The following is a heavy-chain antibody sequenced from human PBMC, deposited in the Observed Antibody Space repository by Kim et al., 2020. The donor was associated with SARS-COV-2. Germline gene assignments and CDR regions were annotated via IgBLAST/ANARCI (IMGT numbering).Heavy chain of an antibody. V-gene: IGHV4-31*02. Sequence: YYNPSLKSRVTISVDTSKNQFSLKLSSVTAADTAVYYCARDSLPSHAFDIWGQGTMVTVSS. J-gene: IGHJ3*02. CDR3: ARDSLPSHAFDI.